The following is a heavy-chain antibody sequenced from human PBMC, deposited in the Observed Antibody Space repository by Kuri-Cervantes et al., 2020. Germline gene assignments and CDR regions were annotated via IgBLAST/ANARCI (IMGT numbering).Heavy chain of an antibody. CDR1: GGSFSGYY. J-gene: IGHJ6*03. CDR3: ARDLGDGYCSGGSCSYYYYYMDV. V-gene: IGHV4-34*01. CDR2: INHSGST. Sequence: SETLSLTCAVYGGSFSGYYWSWIRQPPGKGLEWIGEINHSGSTNYNPSLKSRVTISVDTSKNQFSLKLSSVTAADTAVYYCARDLGDGYCSGGSCSYYYYYMDVWGKGTTVTVSS. D-gene: IGHD2-15*01.